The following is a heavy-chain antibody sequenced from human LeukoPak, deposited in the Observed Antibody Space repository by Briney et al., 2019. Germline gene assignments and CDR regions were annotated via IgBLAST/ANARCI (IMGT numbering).Heavy chain of an antibody. V-gene: IGHV3-66*01. J-gene: IGHJ4*02. CDR2: IYSGGST. Sequence: GGSLRLSCAASGFTFSSYGMHWVRQAPGKGLEWVSVIYSGGSTYYADSVKGRFTISRDNSKNTLYLQMNSLRAEDTAVYYCARAVVAAQIYYFDYWGQGTLVTVSS. CDR1: GFTFSSYG. D-gene: IGHD2-15*01. CDR3: ARAVVAAQIYYFDY.